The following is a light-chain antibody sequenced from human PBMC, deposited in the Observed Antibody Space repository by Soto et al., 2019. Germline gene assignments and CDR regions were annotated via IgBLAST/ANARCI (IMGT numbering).Light chain of an antibody. CDR3: QQSGT. CDR2: GVS. V-gene: IGKV3D-15*01. CDR1: QSVNSR. Sequence: EIVLTQSPGTLALSPGERATLSCRASQSVNSRLAWYQHKPGQAPRLLISGVSTRATGIPARFSGSGSGTEFTLTISSLQSEDFAVYYCQQSGTFGQGTRLEI. J-gene: IGKJ5*01.